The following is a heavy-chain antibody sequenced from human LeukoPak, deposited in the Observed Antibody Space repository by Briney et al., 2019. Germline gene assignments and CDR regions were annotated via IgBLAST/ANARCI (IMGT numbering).Heavy chain of an antibody. V-gene: IGHV3-23*01. CDR3: ARDKNDMITFGGVIAPLVY. CDR2: TSGSGGST. D-gene: IGHD3-16*02. Sequence: GGSLRLSCAASGFTFSSCDMSWVRQAPGKGLEWVSATSGSGGSTYYADSVKGRFTISRDNSKNTLYLQVNSLRAEDTAVYYCARDKNDMITFGGVIAPLVYWGQGTLVTVSS. J-gene: IGHJ4*02. CDR1: GFTFSSCD.